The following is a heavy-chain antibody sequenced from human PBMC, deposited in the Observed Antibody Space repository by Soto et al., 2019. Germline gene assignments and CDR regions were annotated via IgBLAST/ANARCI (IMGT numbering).Heavy chain of an antibody. Sequence: GGSLRLSCAASGFTFSSYAMSWVRQAPGKGLEWVSAISDSGGSTYYADSVKGRFTISRDNSKNTLYLQMNSLRAEDTAVYYCAKLPSMVRGVITYWGQGTLVTVSS. V-gene: IGHV3-23*01. D-gene: IGHD3-10*01. CDR1: GFTFSSYA. J-gene: IGHJ4*02. CDR3: AKLPSMVRGVITY. CDR2: ISDSGGST.